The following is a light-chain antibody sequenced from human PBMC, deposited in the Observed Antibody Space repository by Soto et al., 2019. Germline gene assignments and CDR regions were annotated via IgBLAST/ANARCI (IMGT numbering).Light chain of an antibody. CDR1: QSISGW. V-gene: IGKV1-5*03. CDR2: KAS. J-gene: IGKJ5*01. CDR3: QQYSSYPYT. Sequence: IQITHSASTLSASIIYRVTITCRASQSISGWLAWYQQKPGKAPKLLIYKASSLQSAVPSRFSGSGSGTEFTLTISNLQPDDFATYYCQQYSSYPYTFGQGTRLEI.